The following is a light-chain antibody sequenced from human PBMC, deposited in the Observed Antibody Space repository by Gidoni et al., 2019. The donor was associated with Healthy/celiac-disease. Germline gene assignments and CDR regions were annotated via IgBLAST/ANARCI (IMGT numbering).Light chain of an antibody. V-gene: IGKV3-11*01. CDR1: QSVSSY. J-gene: IGKJ4*02. CDR2: DAS. Sequence: IVLTPSPATLSLSPAATATLSCRASQSVSSYLAWYQQKPGQAPRLLIYDASNRATGIPARFSGSGSGTDFTLTISSREPEDFAVYYCQQRSNWPLLTFGGGTKVEIK. CDR3: QQRSNWPLLT.